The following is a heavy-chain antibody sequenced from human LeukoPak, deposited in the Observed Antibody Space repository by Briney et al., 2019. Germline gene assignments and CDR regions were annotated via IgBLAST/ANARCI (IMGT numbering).Heavy chain of an antibody. Sequence: GESLKISCKGSGYSFTTYWIGWVRQMPGKGLEWMGIIYPGDSGTRYSPSFQGQVTISADRSISTAYLQWSSLKASDTAMYYCARYDRGSTLYDYFDFWGQGTLVTVSS. CDR1: GYSFTTYW. CDR3: ARYDRGSTLYDYFDF. J-gene: IGHJ4*02. V-gene: IGHV5-51*01. D-gene: IGHD1-26*01. CDR2: IYPGDSGT.